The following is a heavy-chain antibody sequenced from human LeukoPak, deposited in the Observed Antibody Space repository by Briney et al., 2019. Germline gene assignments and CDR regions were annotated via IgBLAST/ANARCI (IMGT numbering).Heavy chain of an antibody. CDR3: ARDHYHKIHSVMVTAPDY. V-gene: IGHV1-46*01. J-gene: IGHJ4*02. Sequence: ASVKLSCKASGYIFTNFYMHWVRQAPGEGLEWMGIINPTGGSTSYAQKFQGRVTMTRDTSTSTAYMELRSLRTEYTAVYYCARDHYHKIHSVMVTAPDYWGQGTLVIVSS. D-gene: IGHD2-21*02. CDR2: INPTGGST. CDR1: GYIFTNFY.